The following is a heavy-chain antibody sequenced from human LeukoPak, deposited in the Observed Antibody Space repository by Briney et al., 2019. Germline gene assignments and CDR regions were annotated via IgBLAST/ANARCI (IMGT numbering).Heavy chain of an antibody. CDR3: ARKDTAMVTLDY. CDR1: KFTFSTYN. CDR2: ISGSSSYI. Sequence: PGGSLRLSCTASKFTFSTYNLNWVRQAPGKGLEWVSSISGSSSYIYYADSVKGRFTISRDNAKNSLYLQMNSLRAEDTAVYYCARKDTAMVTLDYWGQGTLVTVSS. J-gene: IGHJ4*02. V-gene: IGHV3-21*01. D-gene: IGHD5-18*01.